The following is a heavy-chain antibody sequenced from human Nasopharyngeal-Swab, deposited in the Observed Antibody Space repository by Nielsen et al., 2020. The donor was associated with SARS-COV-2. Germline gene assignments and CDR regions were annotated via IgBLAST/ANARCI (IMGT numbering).Heavy chain of an antibody. D-gene: IGHD5/OR15-5a*01. V-gene: IGHV3-48*01. J-gene: IGHJ5*02. Sequence: GGSLRLSCAASGFTFSIYSMNWVRQAPGKGLEWVAYISSSSSTIYYADSVKGRFTISRDNSKNTLYLQMNSLRAEDTAVYYCAKDKGFVSRINWFDPWGQGTLVTVSS. CDR2: ISSSSSTI. CDR3: AKDKGFVSRINWFDP. CDR1: GFTFSIYS.